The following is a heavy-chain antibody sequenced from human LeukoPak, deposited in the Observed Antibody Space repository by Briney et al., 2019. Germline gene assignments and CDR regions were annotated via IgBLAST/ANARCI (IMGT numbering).Heavy chain of an antibody. V-gene: IGHV3-30*03. D-gene: IGHD6-13*01. Sequence: GRSLRLSCAVSGFTFSSYGMHWVRQAPGKGLEWVAVISYDGSNKYYGDSVKGRFTISRDNSKNTLYLQMNSLSAEDTAVYYCARGKEQQLYAFDIWGQGTMVTVSS. J-gene: IGHJ3*02. CDR3: ARGKEQQLYAFDI. CDR2: ISYDGSNK. CDR1: GFTFSSYG.